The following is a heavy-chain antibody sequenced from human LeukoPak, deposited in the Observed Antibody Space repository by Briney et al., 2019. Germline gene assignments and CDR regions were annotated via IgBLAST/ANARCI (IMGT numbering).Heavy chain of an antibody. D-gene: IGHD2-8*01. J-gene: IGHJ4*02. CDR3: ARDGLLMVYAAYYFDY. V-gene: IGHV3-33*01. CDR1: GFTFSNYG. CDR2: IWYDGSNK. Sequence: PGRSLRLSCAASGFTFSNYGMHWVRQAPGRGLEWVAVIWYDGSNKYVADSVKGRFTISRDNSKNTLYLQMNGLRAEDTAVYYCARDGLLMVYAAYYFDYWGQGTLVTVSS.